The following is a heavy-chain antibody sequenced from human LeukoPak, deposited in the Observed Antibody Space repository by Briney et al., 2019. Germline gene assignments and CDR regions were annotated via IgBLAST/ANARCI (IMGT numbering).Heavy chain of an antibody. CDR2: IHYSGSP. CDR1: GGPISSYY. CDR3: ARHQPSSSSIDY. Sequence: SETLSLTCTVSGGPISSYYWSCIRQPPGKGLEWIGYIHYSGSPNYNPSLKSRAIISVDTSKNQFSLKVTSVIAADTAVYYCARHQPSSSSIDYWGQGTLVTVSS. V-gene: IGHV4-59*08. J-gene: IGHJ4*02. D-gene: IGHD6-6*01.